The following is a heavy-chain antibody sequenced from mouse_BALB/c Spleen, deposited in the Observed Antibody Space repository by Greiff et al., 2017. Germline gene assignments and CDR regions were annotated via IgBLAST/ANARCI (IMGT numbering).Heavy chain of an antibody. CDR2: INPSNGRT. CDR3: ARGGGNWYFDV. J-gene: IGHJ1*01. CDR1: GYTFTSYW. D-gene: IGHD1-1*02. V-gene: IGHV1S81*02. Sequence: VQLQQPGAELVKPGASVKLSCKASGYTFTSYWMHWVKQRPGQGLEWIGEINPSNGRTNYNEKFKSKATLTVDKSSSTAYMQLSSLTSEDSAVYYCARGGGNWYFDVWGAGTTVTVSS.